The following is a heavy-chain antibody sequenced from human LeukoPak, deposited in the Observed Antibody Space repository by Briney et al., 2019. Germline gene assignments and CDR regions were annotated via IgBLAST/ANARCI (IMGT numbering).Heavy chain of an antibody. Sequence: GASVKVSCKASGYTFTSYDINWVRQATGQGLEWMGWMNPNSGNTGYAQKFQGRVTMTRNTSISTAYMELSSLRSEDTAVYYCARECSTSCYRAYDYWGQGTLVTVSS. CDR2: MNPNSGNT. J-gene: IGHJ4*02. CDR3: ARECSTSCYRAYDY. CDR1: GYTFTSYD. V-gene: IGHV1-8*01. D-gene: IGHD2-2*02.